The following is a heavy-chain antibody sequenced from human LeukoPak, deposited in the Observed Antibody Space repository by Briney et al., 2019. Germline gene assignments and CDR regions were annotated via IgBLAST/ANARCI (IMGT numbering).Heavy chain of an antibody. CDR1: GGSISSGDFP. CDR2: IFHNGHT. Sequence: PSQTLSLTCAVSGGSISSGDFPWSWIRQPPGKGLEWIGYIFHNGHTSYNPSLKSRVTISVDMSKNQLSLRLTSVTAADTAVYYCARGFYGAGSHFDYWGQGTLVTVSS. CDR3: ARGFYGAGSHFDY. V-gene: IGHV4-30-2*01. D-gene: IGHD3-10*01. J-gene: IGHJ4*02.